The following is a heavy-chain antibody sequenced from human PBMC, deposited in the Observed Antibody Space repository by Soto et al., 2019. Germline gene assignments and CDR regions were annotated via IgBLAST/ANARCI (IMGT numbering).Heavy chain of an antibody. CDR1: GFTVSNNY. Sequence: EVQLVESGGGLIQPGGSLRLSCAVSGFTVSNNYMSWVRQAPGKGLEGVSVIYSGSYTAYEDSVKGRFTISRDNSKNTSYLQKKGLGAAGPAVFFGAPSPGGGGYWGQGTLVTVSS. V-gene: IGHV3-53*01. J-gene: IGHJ4*02. D-gene: IGHD3-10*01. CDR3: APSPGGGGY. CDR2: IYSGSYT.